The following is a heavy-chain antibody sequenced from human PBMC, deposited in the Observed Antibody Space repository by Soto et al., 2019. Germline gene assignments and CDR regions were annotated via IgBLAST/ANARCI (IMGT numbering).Heavy chain of an antibody. CDR3: ARDLGDAFDM. V-gene: IGHV1-18*01. Sequence: QVQLVQSGAEVKKPGASVKVSCKASAYTFTSYGISWVRQAPGQGLEWMGWISAYNGNTHYARRLQGRVTMTADTSTRTAYMQLRSLRSDDTAVYYCARDLGDAFDMWGQGTMVTVSS. CDR2: ISAYNGNT. J-gene: IGHJ3*02. CDR1: AYTFTSYG.